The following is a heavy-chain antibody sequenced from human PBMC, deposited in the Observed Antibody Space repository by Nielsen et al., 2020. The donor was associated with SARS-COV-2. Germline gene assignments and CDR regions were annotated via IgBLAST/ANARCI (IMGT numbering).Heavy chain of an antibody. Sequence: GGSLRLSCTASGFTFGDYAMSWFRQAPGKGLEWVAVISYDGSNKYYADSVKGRFTISRDNSKNTLYLQMNSLRAEDTAVYYCAKSAMGGYYYGMDVWGQGTTVTVSS. V-gene: IGHV3-30*18. CDR1: GFTFGDYA. CDR3: AKSAMGGYYYGMDV. CDR2: ISYDGSNK. J-gene: IGHJ6*02. D-gene: IGHD3-16*01.